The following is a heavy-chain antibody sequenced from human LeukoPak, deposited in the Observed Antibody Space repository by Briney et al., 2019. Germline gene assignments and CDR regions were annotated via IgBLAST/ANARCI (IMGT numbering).Heavy chain of an antibody. CDR1: GFTFSSYA. V-gene: IGHV3-23*01. CDR3: ARDRAYYYDSSGYYYGGLDY. Sequence: GGSLRLSCAASGFTFSSYAMSWVRQAPGKGLEWVSAISGSGGSTYYADSVKGRFTISRDNSKNTLYLQMNSLRAEDTAVYYCARDRAYYYDSSGYYYGGLDYWGQGTLVTVSS. D-gene: IGHD3-22*01. CDR2: ISGSGGST. J-gene: IGHJ4*02.